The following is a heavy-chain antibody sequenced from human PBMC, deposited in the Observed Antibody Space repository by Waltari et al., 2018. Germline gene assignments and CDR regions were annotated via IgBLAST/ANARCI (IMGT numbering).Heavy chain of an antibody. CDR2: INPNRGGT. D-gene: IGHD1-26*01. J-gene: IGHJ3*02. CDR1: GYTFTGYY. V-gene: IGHV1-2*06. Sequence: QVQLVQSGAEVKKPGASVKVSCKASGYTFTGYYMHWVRQAPGQGLEWMGRINPNRGGTNYAQKLQGRVTMTRDTSISTAYMELSRLRSDDTAVYYCARRIVGATKNAFDIWGQGTMVTVSS. CDR3: ARRIVGATKNAFDI.